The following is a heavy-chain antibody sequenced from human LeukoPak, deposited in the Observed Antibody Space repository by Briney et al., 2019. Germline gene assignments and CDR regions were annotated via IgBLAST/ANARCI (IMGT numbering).Heavy chain of an antibody. J-gene: IGHJ5*02. Sequence: PSETLSLTCAVYGGSFSGYYWSWIRQPPGKGLEWIGYIYYSGSTNYNPSLKSRVTISVDTSKNQFSLNMSPVTTADTAVYYCARSRSTLSFLDTWGLGTQVTVSS. CDR1: GGSFSGYY. D-gene: IGHD2-2*01. CDR3: ARSRSTLSFLDT. V-gene: IGHV4-34*11. CDR2: IYYSGST.